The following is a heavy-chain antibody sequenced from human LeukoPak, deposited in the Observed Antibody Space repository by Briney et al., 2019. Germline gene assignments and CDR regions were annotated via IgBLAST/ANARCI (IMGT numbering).Heavy chain of an antibody. CDR3: ARGGPGVDGYNYAFDI. CDR1: GYSLTTYY. D-gene: IGHD5-24*01. CDR2: INPSGGST. J-gene: IGHJ3*02. Sequence: GASVKVSCKASGYSLTTYYIHWVRQAPGQGLEWMGIINPSGGSTSYAQKFQGRVTMTRDTSTSTVSMELSSLRSEDTAVYYWARGGPGVDGYNYAFDIWGQGTRVTVSS. V-gene: IGHV1-46*01.